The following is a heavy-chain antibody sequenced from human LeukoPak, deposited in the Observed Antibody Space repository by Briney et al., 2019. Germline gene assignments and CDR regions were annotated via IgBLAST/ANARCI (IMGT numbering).Heavy chain of an antibody. V-gene: IGHV1-2*04. CDR2: INPNSGGT. J-gene: IGHJ4*02. CDR1: GYTFTGYY. CDR3: ARGSSGWYVGDYFDY. D-gene: IGHD6-19*01. Sequence: ASVKVSCKASGYTFTGYYMHWVRQAPGQGLEWMGWINPNSGGTNYAQKFQGWVTMTRDTSISTAYMELSRLRSDDTAVYYCARGSSGWYVGDYFDYWGQGTLVTVSS.